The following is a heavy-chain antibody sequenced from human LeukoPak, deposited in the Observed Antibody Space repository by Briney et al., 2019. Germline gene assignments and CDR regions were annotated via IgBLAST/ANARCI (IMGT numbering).Heavy chain of an antibody. CDR3: ARLAAWACDI. CDR2: IYYSGST. J-gene: IGHJ3*02. CDR1: GRSISSSSYY. V-gene: IGHV4-39*01. Sequence: PSETLSLTCTVPGRSISSSSYYWGWIRQPPGKGLEWIGSIYYSGSTYYNPALKSRVTISVDTSKNQFCLKLSSVTAADPAVYYCARLAAWACDIWGQGTMVTVSS.